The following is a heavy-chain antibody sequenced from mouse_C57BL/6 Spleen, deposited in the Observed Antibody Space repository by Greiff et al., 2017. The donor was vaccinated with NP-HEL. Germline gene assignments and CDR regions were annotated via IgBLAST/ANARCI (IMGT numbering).Heavy chain of an antibody. CDR3: ARDRVTTVVATRYFDV. V-gene: IGHV5-4*01. D-gene: IGHD1-1*01. CDR1: GFTFSSYA. CDR2: ISDGGSYT. Sequence: EVKLMESGGGLVKPGGSLKLSCAASGFTFSSYAMSWVRQTPEKRLEWVATISDGGSYTYYPDNVKGRFTISRDNAKNNLYLQMSHLKSEDTAMYYCARDRVTTVVATRYFDVWGTGTTVTVSS. J-gene: IGHJ1*03.